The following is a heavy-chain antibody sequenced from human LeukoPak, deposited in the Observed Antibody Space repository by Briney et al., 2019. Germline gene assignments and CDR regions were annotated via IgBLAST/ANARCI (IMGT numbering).Heavy chain of an antibody. V-gene: IGHV3-53*01. J-gene: IGHJ4*02. D-gene: IGHD3-3*01. Sequence: GGSLRLSCAASAFTVGSKYMSWVRQAPGKGLEWVSVIYSGGSTYYADSVKGRFIISRDNSKNTLYLQMNSLRAEDTAVYYCTRAADYDFWSGTFDYWGQGTLVTVSS. CDR1: AFTVGSKY. CDR2: IYSGGST. CDR3: TRAADYDFWSGTFDY.